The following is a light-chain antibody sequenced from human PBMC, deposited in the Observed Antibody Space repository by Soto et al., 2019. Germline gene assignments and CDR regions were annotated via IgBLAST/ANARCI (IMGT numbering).Light chain of an antibody. Sequence: IVLTQSPGTLSLSPGERATLSCRASQSVRSSYFAWYQQKSGQAPRLLIYAASSRATGIPDRFSGSGSGTDFTLTISRLEPEDFAMYYCQQYGTSLWTFGQGTKVEIK. J-gene: IGKJ1*01. CDR1: QSVRSSY. CDR2: AAS. V-gene: IGKV3-20*01. CDR3: QQYGTSLWT.